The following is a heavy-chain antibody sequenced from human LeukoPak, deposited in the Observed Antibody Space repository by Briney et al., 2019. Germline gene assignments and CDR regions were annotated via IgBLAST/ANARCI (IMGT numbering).Heavy chain of an antibody. CDR1: GYTFTGYY. CDR3: ARVLWFGDYYGMDV. D-gene: IGHD3-10*01. CDR2: INPNSGGT. J-gene: IGHJ6*02. Sequence: ASAKVSCKASGYTFTGYYMHWVRQAPGQGLEWMGWINPNSGGTNYAQKFQGRVTMTRDTSISTAYMELSRLRSDDTAVYYCARVLWFGDYYGMDVWGQGTTVTVSS. V-gene: IGHV1-2*02.